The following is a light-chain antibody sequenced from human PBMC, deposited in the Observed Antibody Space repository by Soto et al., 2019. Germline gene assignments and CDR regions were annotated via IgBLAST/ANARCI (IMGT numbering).Light chain of an antibody. J-gene: IGLJ1*01. CDR1: SSDVGFSNY. CDR2: DVS. V-gene: IGLV2-14*01. Sequence: QSVLTQPASVSRSPGQSITISCTGTSSDVGFSNYVFWYQQHPGKAPKLIISDVSNRPSGVSNRFSGSKSGNTASLTISGLQVEDEADYYCSSYTSSSTDVFGTGTKVTVL. CDR3: SSYTSSSTDV.